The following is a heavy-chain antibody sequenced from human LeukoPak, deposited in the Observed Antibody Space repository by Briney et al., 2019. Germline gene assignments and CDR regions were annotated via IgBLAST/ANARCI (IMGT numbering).Heavy chain of an antibody. CDR2: ISGSGGST. J-gene: IGHJ3*01. D-gene: IGHD2-2*01. CDR1: GFTFSSYT. Sequence: GGSLRLSCAASGFTFSSYTMTWVRQAPGKGLEGVSAISGSGGSTYYADSVKGRFTISRDNSKNTLYLQMNSLRAEDTAVYYCARCTASCYANAFDVWGQGTLLTVSS. CDR3: ARCTASCYANAFDV. V-gene: IGHV3-23*01.